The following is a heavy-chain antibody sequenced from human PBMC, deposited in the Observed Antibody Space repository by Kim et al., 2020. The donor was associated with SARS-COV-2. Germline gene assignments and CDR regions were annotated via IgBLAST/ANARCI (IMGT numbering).Heavy chain of an antibody. CDR2: IYYSGST. V-gene: IGHV4-39*01. J-gene: IGHJ3*02. Sequence: SETLSLTCTVSGGSISSSSYYWGWIRQPPGKGLEWIGSIYYSGSTYYNPSLKSRVTISVDTSKNQFSLKLSSVTAADTAVYYCARHDSYGGNAVAFDIWGQGTMVTVSS. D-gene: IGHD4-17*01. CDR3: ARHDSYGGNAVAFDI. CDR1: GGSISSSSYY.